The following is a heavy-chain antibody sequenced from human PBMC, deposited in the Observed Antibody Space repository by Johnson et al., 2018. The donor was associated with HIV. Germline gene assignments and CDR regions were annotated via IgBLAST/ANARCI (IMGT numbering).Heavy chain of an antibody. CDR2: ISYGGSNK. Sequence: QVQLVESGGGVVQPGRSLRLSCAASGFTFSSYAMHWVRQAPGKGLEWVAVISYGGSNKYYADSVKGRFTISRDNSKNTLYLQMNSLRAEDTAVYYCAKGEELQADYDAFDIWGQGTMVTVSS. CDR1: GFTFSSYA. V-gene: IGHV3-30*04. J-gene: IGHJ3*02. D-gene: IGHD1-26*01. CDR3: AKGEELQADYDAFDI.